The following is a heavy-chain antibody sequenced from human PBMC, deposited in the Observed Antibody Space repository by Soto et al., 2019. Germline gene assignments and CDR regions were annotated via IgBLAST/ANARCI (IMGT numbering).Heavy chain of an antibody. Sequence: QVQLQQWGAGLLKPSETLSLTCAVYGGSFSGYYWSWIRQPPGKGLEWIGEINHSGSTNYNPSLKGRVTISVDTSKNQFSLKLSSVTAADTAVYYCARGGGSYYVRWFDPWGQGTLVTVSS. V-gene: IGHV4-34*01. J-gene: IGHJ5*02. D-gene: IGHD1-26*01. CDR2: INHSGST. CDR1: GGSFSGYY. CDR3: ARGGGSYYVRWFDP.